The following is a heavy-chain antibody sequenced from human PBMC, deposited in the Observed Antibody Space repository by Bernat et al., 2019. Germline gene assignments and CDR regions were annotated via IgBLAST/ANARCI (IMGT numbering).Heavy chain of an antibody. Sequence: EVQLVESGGGLVKPGRSLRLSCAASGFTFDDYAMHWVRQAPGKGLEWVSGISWNSGSLGYADSVKGRFTISRDNAKNSLHLQMNSLRAEDTALYYCVKDVNDFWSGYSRFDPWGQGTLVSVSS. J-gene: IGHJ5*02. D-gene: IGHD3-3*01. CDR1: GFTFDDYA. V-gene: IGHV3-9*01. CDR3: VKDVNDFWSGYSRFDP. CDR2: ISWNSGSL.